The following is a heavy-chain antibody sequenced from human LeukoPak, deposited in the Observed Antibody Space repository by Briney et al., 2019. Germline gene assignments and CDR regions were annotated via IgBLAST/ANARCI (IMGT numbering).Heavy chain of an antibody. CDR1: GASVTSGGFY. Sequence: PSETLSLTCSVSGASVTSGGFYWGWLRQSPGKGLEWIATIYYTGSTYYDPSLKSRVTISIDTSKNQFSLNVRSVSAADTAVYYCARHSGSGSLSRPFDPWAQGTLVTVTS. V-gene: IGHV4-39*01. D-gene: IGHD3-10*01. CDR3: ARHSGSGSLSRPFDP. CDR2: IYYTGST. J-gene: IGHJ5*02.